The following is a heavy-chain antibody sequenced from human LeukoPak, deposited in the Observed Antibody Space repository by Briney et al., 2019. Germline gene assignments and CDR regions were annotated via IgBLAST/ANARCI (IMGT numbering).Heavy chain of an antibody. Sequence: GASVKVSCKASGYTFTSYGISWVRQAPGQGLQWMGWINTYNGNTNYAQNLQGRVTMTTDTSTSTAYMELRSLRSDDTAVYYCARAKNAGNLPNWFDPWGQGTLVTVSS. CDR1: GYTFTSYG. CDR2: INTYNGNT. V-gene: IGHV1-18*01. J-gene: IGHJ5*02. CDR3: ARAKNAGNLPNWFDP. D-gene: IGHD4-23*01.